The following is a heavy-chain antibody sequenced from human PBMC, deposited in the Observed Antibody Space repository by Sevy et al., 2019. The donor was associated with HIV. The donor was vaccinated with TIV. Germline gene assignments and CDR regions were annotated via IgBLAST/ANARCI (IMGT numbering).Heavy chain of an antibody. CDR3: ATLASVHWGYGLEPHYYLDH. J-gene: IGHJ4*02. CDR2: MSGSGSGI. D-gene: IGHD5-12*01. Sequence: GGSLRLSCAASGFSFSDYYMSWIRQAPGKGLEWVSYMSGSGSGIYYGDSVQGRFTISRDNARKSLYLQMNNLSDEDTAVYYCATLASVHWGYGLEPHYYLDHWGQGTLVTVSS. CDR1: GFSFSDYY. V-gene: IGHV3-11*01.